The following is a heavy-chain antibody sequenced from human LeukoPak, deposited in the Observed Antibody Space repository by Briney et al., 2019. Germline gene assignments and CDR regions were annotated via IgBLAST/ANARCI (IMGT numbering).Heavy chain of an antibody. Sequence: GASVKVSCKASGYTFTSYGISWVRQAPGQGLEWMGWISAYNGNTNYAQKLQGRVTMTTDTSTSTAYMEQRSLRSDDTAVYYCARLAGCSSTSCYAGNRMDVWGQGTTVTVSS. CDR3: ARLAGCSSTSCYAGNRMDV. CDR2: ISAYNGNT. J-gene: IGHJ6*02. V-gene: IGHV1-18*01. D-gene: IGHD2-2*01. CDR1: GYTFTSYG.